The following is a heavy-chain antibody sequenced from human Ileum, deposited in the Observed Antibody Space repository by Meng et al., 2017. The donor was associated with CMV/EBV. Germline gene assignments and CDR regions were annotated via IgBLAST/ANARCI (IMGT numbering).Heavy chain of an antibody. Sequence: GESLKISCATSGFRFNSYSMNWVRQAPGQALEWIAYINIHSDFIFYADSVKGRFTISRDSGKNSVFLQMNSLRVEDSAVYYCARTYNWNTDRRGAALDVWGQGTTVTVSS. CDR3: ARTYNWNTDRRGAALDV. V-gene: IGHV3-21*05. J-gene: IGHJ6*02. CDR1: GFRFNSYS. CDR2: INIHSDFI. D-gene: IGHD1/OR15-1a*01.